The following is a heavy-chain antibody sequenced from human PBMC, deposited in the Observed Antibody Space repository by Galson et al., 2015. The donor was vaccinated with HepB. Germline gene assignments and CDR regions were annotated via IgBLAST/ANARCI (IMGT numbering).Heavy chain of an antibody. CDR3: VTGGSQYCTGVSCYPGDY. V-gene: IGHV3-64*04. Sequence: SLRLSCAASGFTFSTFIMHWVRQAPGRGLEYVSAISNNGGSTYYADSVKGRFTISRDSADNTVYLQMNSLRAEDAAVYYCVTGGSQYCTGVSCYPGDYWGQGTLVTVSS. J-gene: IGHJ4*02. CDR2: ISNNGGST. D-gene: IGHD2-15*01. CDR1: GFTFSTFI.